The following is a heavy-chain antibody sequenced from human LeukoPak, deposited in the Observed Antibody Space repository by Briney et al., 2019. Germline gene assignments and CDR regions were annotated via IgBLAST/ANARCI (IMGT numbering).Heavy chain of an antibody. Sequence: SETLSLTCAVYGGSFSGYYWSWIRQPPGKGLEWIGEINHSGSTNYNPSLKSRVTISVDTSKNQFSLKLSSVTAADTAVYYCARSLVSNPYYYYYMDVWGKGTTVTISS. CDR2: INHSGST. CDR3: ARSLVSNPYYYYYMDV. D-gene: IGHD3-9*01. CDR1: GGSFSGYY. J-gene: IGHJ6*03. V-gene: IGHV4-34*01.